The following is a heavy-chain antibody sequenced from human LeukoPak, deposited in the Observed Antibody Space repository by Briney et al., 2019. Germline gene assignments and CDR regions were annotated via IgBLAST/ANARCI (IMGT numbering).Heavy chain of an antibody. CDR1: GFTFSSYA. CDR3: AKVPRASSTYYFDS. J-gene: IGHJ4*02. V-gene: IGHV3-23*01. D-gene: IGHD6-6*01. CDR2: ISGSGSST. Sequence: GGSLRLSCAASGFTFSSYAMSWVRQAPGKGLAWVSVISGSGSSTNYADSVKGRFTISRDNSKNTLYLHMNSLTAEDTAVYHCAKVPRASSTYYFDSWGQGTLVTVSS.